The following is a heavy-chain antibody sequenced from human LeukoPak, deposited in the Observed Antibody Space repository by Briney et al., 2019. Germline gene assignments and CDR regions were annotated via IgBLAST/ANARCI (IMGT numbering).Heavy chain of an antibody. CDR3: ARKVSDSSGFTNWFDP. D-gene: IGHD3-22*01. V-gene: IGHV4-59*01. CDR1: GGSFSGYY. CDR2: IYYSGST. Sequence: SETLSLTCAVYGGSFSGYYWSWIRQPPGKGLEWIGYIYYSGSTNYNPSLKSRVTISVDTSKNQFSLKLSSVTAADTAVYYCARKVSDSSGFTNWFDPWGQGTLVTVSS. J-gene: IGHJ5*02.